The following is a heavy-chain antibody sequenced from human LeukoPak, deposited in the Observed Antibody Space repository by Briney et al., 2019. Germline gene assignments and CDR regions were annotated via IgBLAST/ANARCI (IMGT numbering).Heavy chain of an antibody. Sequence: GGSLRLSCAASGFTFSDYSMNWVRQAPGKGLEWVSSISSSTSYIYYADSLKGRFTISRDNANNSLYLQMNSLRAEDTAVYYCAKDRAAAGKAMGGADYWGQGTLVTVSS. J-gene: IGHJ4*02. CDR1: GFTFSDYS. CDR2: ISSSTSYI. D-gene: IGHD6-13*01. CDR3: AKDRAAAGKAMGGADY. V-gene: IGHV3-21*01.